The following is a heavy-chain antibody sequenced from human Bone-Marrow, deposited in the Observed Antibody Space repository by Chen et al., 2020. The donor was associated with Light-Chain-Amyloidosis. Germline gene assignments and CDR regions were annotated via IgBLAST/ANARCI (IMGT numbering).Heavy chain of an antibody. D-gene: IGHD1-1*01. J-gene: IGHJ4*02. CDR3: AKWDWNTNYFDD. V-gene: IGHV3-23*01. CDR2: ISDRGSNT. CDR1: GFTFSSQP. Sequence: EVQLLESGGGLVQPGGSLRLSCAASGFTFSSQPMSWVRQAPWKGLEWVSGISDRGSNTYYADSMEGRFTVSRDNSKNTLHLQMNSLGAEDTAVYYCAKWDWNTNYFDDWGQGTLVTVSS.